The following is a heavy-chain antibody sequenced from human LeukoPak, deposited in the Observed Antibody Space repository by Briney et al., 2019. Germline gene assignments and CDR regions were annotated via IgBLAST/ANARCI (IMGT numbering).Heavy chain of an antibody. V-gene: IGHV1-2*02. D-gene: IGHD4-17*01. J-gene: IGHJ4*02. CDR3: ARGRATVTTYSDY. CDR2: INPNSGDT. Sequence: ASVKVSCKASGYTFTVYYIQWVRQAPGLGLEWMGWINPNSGDTHYAQKLQGRVTMTRDTSISTVYMELSSLRSDDTAVYYCARGRATVTTYSDYWGQGTLVTVSS. CDR1: GYTFTVYY.